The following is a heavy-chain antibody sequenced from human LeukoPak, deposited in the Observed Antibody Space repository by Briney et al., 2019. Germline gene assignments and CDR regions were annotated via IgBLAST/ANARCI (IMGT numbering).Heavy chain of an antibody. CDR1: GGSISSGGYY. CDR2: IYYSGST. CDR3: ATSPTVTKSFDY. Sequence: SETLSLTCTVSGGSISSGGYYWSWIRQHPGKGLEWIGYIYYSGSTYYNPSLKSRVTISVDTSKNQSSLKLSSVTAADTAVYYCATSPTVTKSFDYWGQGTLVTVSS. J-gene: IGHJ4*02. D-gene: IGHD4-17*01. V-gene: IGHV4-31*03.